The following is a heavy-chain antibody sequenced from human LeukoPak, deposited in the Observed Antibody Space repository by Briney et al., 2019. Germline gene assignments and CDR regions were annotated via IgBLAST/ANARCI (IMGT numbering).Heavy chain of an antibody. V-gene: IGHV4-39*01. CDR3: ARHSRTYYYYYMDV. CDR1: GGSIRSSVYY. CDR2: IYYSGST. J-gene: IGHJ6*03. Sequence: KPSETLSLTCTVSGGSIRSSVYYWGWIRHPPGKGLEGIGSIYYSGSTYYNPSLKSRVTISVDTSKNQFSLKLSSVTAADTAVYYCARHSRTYYYYYMDVWGKGTTVTVSS.